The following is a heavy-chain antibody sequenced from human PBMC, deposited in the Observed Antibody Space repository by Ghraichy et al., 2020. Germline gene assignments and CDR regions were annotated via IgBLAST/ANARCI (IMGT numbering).Heavy chain of an antibody. CDR3: ARYNTASGALDF. J-gene: IGHJ4*02. Sequence: LSLTCAASGFTFSDYYMSWIRQAPGKGLEWVSYISSSGDYTMYADSVKGRFTISRDNAKDSLYLQMSSLRAEDTAMYFCARYNTASGALDFWGQGTLVTVSS. CDR1: GFTFSDYY. CDR2: ISSSGDYT. V-gene: IGHV3-11*03. D-gene: IGHD6-13*01.